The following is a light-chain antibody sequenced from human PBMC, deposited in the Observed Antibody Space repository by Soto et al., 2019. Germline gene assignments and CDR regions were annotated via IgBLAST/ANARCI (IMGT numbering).Light chain of an antibody. CDR1: QSISSW. V-gene: IGKV1-5*01. J-gene: IGKJ1*01. Sequence: DIQMTQSPSTLSGSVGDRVTITCLASQSISSWLAWYQQRPGKAPKLLIFDASSLESGVPSRFSGSGSGTEFTLTISSLQPDDFATYYCQQYSSYSKTFGQGTKVDIK. CDR2: DAS. CDR3: QQYSSYSKT.